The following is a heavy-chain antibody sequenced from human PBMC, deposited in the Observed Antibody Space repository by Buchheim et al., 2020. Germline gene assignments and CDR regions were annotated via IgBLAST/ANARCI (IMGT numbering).Heavy chain of an antibody. CDR1: GFRFNSYV. CDR2: ISGSAGDS. Sequence: EVELLESGGGLVQPGGSLRLSCAASGFRFNSYVMRWVRQAPGKGLEWVASISGSAGDSIYSDSVRGRFTISRDHFGNTVYLEMTSLRAEDTATYYCSKDLTGWGAFDFWGQGTL. CDR3: SKDLTGWGAFDF. D-gene: IGHD7-27*01. V-gene: IGHV3-23*01. J-gene: IGHJ4*02.